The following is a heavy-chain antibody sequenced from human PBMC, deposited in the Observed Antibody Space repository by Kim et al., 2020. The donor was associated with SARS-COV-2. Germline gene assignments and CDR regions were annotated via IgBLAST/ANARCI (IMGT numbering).Heavy chain of an antibody. V-gene: IGHV3-66*01. CDR1: GLLVRDNY. CDR2: LFHGDNA. Sequence: GGSLRLSCAASGLLVRDNYISWVRQAPGKGLEWVSVLFHGDNAHHSASAKGSFTTSSENSSNTSHFLLLSLRSADTAAFYCAGNSSDWQVSAFVIWGQGT. J-gene: IGHJ3*02. CDR3: AGNSSDWQVSAFVI. D-gene: IGHD3-22*01.